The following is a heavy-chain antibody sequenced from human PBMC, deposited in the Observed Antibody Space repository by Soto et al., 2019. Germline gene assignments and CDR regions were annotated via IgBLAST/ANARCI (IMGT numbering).Heavy chain of an antibody. J-gene: IGHJ4*02. CDR1: GGSISSGGYY. Sequence: QVQLQESGPGLVKPSQTLSLTCTVSGGSISSGGYYWRWIRQHPGKGLEWIGYIYYSGSTYYNPSLKSRVTISVDTSKNQFSLKLSSVTAADTAVYYCARDRGGVTTVSTIDYWGQGTLVTVSS. CDR3: ARDRGGVTTVSTIDY. V-gene: IGHV4-31*03. CDR2: IYYSGST. D-gene: IGHD4-17*01.